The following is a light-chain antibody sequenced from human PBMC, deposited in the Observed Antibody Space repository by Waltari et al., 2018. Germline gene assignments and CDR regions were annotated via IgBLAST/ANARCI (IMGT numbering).Light chain of an antibody. Sequence: QTARTQPPSTSGTPGQGVTISCSGSASNIGGNTVNWYKQCPGRAPKLLICTNNQRPSGVPDRFSASKSGTSASLAISGLQSEDEAHYYCASWDDSLSVVLFGGGTKLTVL. CDR3: ASWDDSLSVVL. CDR1: ASNIGGNT. V-gene: IGLV1-44*01. J-gene: IGLJ3*02. CDR2: TNN.